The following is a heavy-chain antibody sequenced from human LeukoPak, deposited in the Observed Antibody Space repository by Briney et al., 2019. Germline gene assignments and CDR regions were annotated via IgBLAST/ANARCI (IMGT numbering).Heavy chain of an antibody. CDR3: ARDRAQDAFDI. V-gene: IGHV4-4*07. CDR2: IYSSGSP. Sequence: PSETLSLTCTVSGASISSYSWSWIRQPPGKGLEWIGRIYSSGSPNHNPSLKRRVTMSADTSKNHFSLKLSSVSAADTAVYYCARDRAQDAFDIWGQGTMVTVSS. CDR1: GASISSYS. J-gene: IGHJ3*02.